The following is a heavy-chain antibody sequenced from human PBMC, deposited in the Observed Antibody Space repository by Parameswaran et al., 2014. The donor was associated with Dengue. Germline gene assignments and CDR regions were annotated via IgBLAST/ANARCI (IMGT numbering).Heavy chain of an antibody. CDR2: INPSGGST. CDR1: GFTFTSYY. CDR3: ARNWGECSGVTCYEDRHFDY. V-gene: IGHV1-46*04. Sequence: PGASVKVSCKASGFTFTSYYIHWVRQAPGQGLEWMGIINPSGGSTSYAQKLQGRVTMTRDTSTSTVYMELSRLTSEDTAVYYCARNWGECSGVTCYEDRHFDYWGQGTLVTVSS. J-gene: IGHJ4*02. D-gene: IGHD2-15*01.